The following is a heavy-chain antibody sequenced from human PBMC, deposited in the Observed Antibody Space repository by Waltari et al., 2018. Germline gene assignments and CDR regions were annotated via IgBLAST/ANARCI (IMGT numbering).Heavy chain of an antibody. J-gene: IGHJ4*02. D-gene: IGHD3-3*01. Sequence: QVQLQESGPGLVKPSETLSLTCTVSAGSISSYSCSWIRQHPGKGLEWIGYIYYSGSTNYNPSLKSRVTISVDTSKNQFSLKLSSVTAADTAVYYCARGGLYDFWSGYFNFDYWGQGTLVTVSS. V-gene: IGHV4-59*01. CDR1: AGSISSYS. CDR3: ARGGLYDFWSGYFNFDY. CDR2: IYYSGST.